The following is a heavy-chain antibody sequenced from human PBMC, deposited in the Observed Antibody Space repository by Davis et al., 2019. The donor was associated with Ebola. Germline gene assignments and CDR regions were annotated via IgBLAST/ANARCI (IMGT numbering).Heavy chain of an antibody. CDR3: ARVEREGIVYGDGRFDY. D-gene: IGHD4-17*01. V-gene: IGHV4-61*05. Sequence: SETLSLTCTVSGGSISSSSYYWGWIRQPPGKGLEWIGYIYYSGSTNYNPSLKSRVTISVDKSKNQFSLKLSSVTAADTAVYYCARVEREGIVYGDGRFDYWGQGTLVTVSS. J-gene: IGHJ4*02. CDR1: GGSISSSSYY. CDR2: IYYSGST.